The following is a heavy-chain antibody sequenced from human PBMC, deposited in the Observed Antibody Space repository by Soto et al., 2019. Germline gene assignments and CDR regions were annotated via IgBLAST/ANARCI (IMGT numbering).Heavy chain of an antibody. J-gene: IGHJ4*02. CDR2: FSPFFDTT. CDR3: ASDNSDYGDYVILEY. D-gene: IGHD4-17*01. CDR1: GGTFSNNA. Sequence: SVKVSCKASGGTFSNNAITWVRQAPGQGLEWVGGFSPFFDTTNYAQRFQGRVTITADKSTSTAYMELSSLRSEDTAVYYCASDNSDYGDYVILEYWGQGTLVTVYS. V-gene: IGHV1-69*06.